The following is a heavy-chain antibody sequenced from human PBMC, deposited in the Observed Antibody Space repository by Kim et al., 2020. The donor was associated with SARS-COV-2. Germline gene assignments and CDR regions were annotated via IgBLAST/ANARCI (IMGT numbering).Heavy chain of an antibody. CDR3: ARDVLRYFDWLTTPEFDY. D-gene: IGHD3-9*01. J-gene: IGHJ4*02. Sequence: GGSLRLSCAASGFTFSSYWMSWVRQAPGKGLECVANIKQDGSEKYYVDSVKGRFTISRDNAKNSLYLQMNSLRAEDTAVYYCARDVLRYFDWLTTPEFDYWGQGTLVTVSS. CDR1: GFTFSSYW. CDR2: IKQDGSEK. V-gene: IGHV3-7*01.